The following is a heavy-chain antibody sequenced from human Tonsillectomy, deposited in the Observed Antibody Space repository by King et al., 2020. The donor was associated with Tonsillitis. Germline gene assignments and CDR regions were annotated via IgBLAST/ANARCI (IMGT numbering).Heavy chain of an antibody. D-gene: IGHD1-20*01. CDR2: IKPDGSQK. CDR1: GFTHSSDW. J-gene: IGHJ4*02. V-gene: IGHV3-7*01. CDR3: ARGRNCALDY. Sequence: DVQLVESGGGLIQPGGSLRLACEASGFTHSSDWMGWARQAPGKGLGWVASIKPDGSQKYYGDSVKGRFTISRDNAKNSLYLEMNYLRAEDTAVYYCARGRNCALDYWCQGTLVTVSS.